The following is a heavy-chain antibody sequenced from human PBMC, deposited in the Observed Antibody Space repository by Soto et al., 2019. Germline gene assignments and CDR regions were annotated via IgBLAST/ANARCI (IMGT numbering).Heavy chain of an antibody. Sequence: SETLSLTCSVSDGSVNSGNYYWTWIRQPPGKGLEWIGYIHSSGSTLYSPSLKSRVIISVDTSMNQFSLKVNSLTAADTAVYYCARDALALFDSWGQGTLVTVSS. V-gene: IGHV4-61*01. CDR2: IHSSGST. CDR3: ARDALALFDS. D-gene: IGHD6-13*01. CDR1: DGSVNSGNYY. J-gene: IGHJ4*02.